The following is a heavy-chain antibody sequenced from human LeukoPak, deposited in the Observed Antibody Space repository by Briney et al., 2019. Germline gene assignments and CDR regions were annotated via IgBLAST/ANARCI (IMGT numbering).Heavy chain of an antibody. CDR1: GFTFSFYW. D-gene: IGHD3-10*01. V-gene: IGHV3-7*01. CDR3: ARDFTMVRGVIDY. CDR2: IKQDGSEK. J-gene: IGHJ4*02. Sequence: AGGSLRLSCGASGFTFSFYWMTWVRQAPGKGLEWVANIKQDGSEKYYVDSVKGRFTISRDNAKNSLYLQMNSLRAEDTAVYYCARDFTMVRGVIDYWGQGTLVTVSS.